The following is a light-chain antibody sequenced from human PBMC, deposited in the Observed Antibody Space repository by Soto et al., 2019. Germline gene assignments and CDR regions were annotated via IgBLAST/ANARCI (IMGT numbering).Light chain of an antibody. Sequence: QSALTQPASVSGSPGQSITISCTGTSSDVGGYNYVSWYQQHPGKAPKLLIYEVSNRPSGVSNRFSSSKSGNTASLTISGLQAEDEADYYCCAYTSSSTLVFGGGTQLTVL. CDR2: EVS. CDR3: CAYTSSSTLV. CDR1: SSDVGGYNY. V-gene: IGLV2-14*01. J-gene: IGLJ7*01.